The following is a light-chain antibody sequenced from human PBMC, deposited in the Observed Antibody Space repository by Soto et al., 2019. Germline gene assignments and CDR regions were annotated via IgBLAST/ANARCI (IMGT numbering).Light chain of an antibody. CDR3: QQYGGSPLVT. CDR1: QGFSSSS. CDR2: GAS. J-gene: IGKJ2*01. Sequence: EMGLRQPPAFRLLSPGGEAPPPCRAGQGFSSSSLAWYQQKPGQAPRLLVYGASSRATGIPDRFSGSGSGTDFTLTISRLEPEDFAVYYCQQYGGSPLVTFGQGTKLEIK. V-gene: IGKV3-20*01.